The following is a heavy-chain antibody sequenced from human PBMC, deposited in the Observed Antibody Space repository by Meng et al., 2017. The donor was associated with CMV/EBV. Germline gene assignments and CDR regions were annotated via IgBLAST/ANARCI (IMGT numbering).Heavy chain of an antibody. CDR1: GYTFTGYY. V-gene: IGHV1-2*02. Sequence: ASVKVSCKASGYTFTGYYMHWVRQAPGQGLEWMGWINPNSGGTNYAQKFQGRVTMTRDTSISTAYMELSRLRSDDTAVYYCARDGHLDQNYYGMDVWGQGTTVTVSS. D-gene: IGHD2-2*03. CDR2: INPNSGGT. J-gene: IGHJ6*02. CDR3: ARDGHLDQNYYGMDV.